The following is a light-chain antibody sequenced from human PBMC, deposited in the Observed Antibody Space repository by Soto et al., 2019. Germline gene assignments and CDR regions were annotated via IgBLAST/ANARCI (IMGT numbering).Light chain of an antibody. Sequence: PGGGGTLCCSASQSVSSYLAWYQQKPGQAPRLLIYDASNRATGIPARFSGSGSGTDFTLTISSLEPEDFAVYYCQQRSNWPLTFGGGTKVDIK. J-gene: IGKJ4*01. CDR2: DAS. CDR3: QQRSNWPLT. CDR1: QSVSSY. V-gene: IGKV3-11*01.